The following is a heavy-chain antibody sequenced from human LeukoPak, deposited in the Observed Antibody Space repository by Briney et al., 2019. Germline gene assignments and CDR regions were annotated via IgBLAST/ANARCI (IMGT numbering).Heavy chain of an antibody. J-gene: IGHJ6*02. CDR2: IYYSGST. Sequence: PSETLSLTCTVSGGSISSYYWSWIRQPPGKGLEWIGYIYYSGSTNYNPSLKSRVTISVDTSKNQFSLKLSSVTAADTAVYYCARTSPATTLLRYLDWSSSPMDVWGQGTTVTVSS. CDR3: ARTSPATTLLRYLDWSSSPMDV. V-gene: IGHV4-59*01. D-gene: IGHD3-9*01. CDR1: GGSISSYY.